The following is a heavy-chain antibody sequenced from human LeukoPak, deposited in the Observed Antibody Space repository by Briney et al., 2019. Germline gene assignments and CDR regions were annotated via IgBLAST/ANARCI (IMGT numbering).Heavy chain of an antibody. Sequence: GGSLRLSCAASGFTFSDYYMSWIRQAPGKGREWVSYISSSGSTIYYADSVKGRFTISRDNAKNSLYLQMNRLRAADTAVYYCAGSTTYYYDSSGYYSDWGQGTLVTVSS. CDR2: ISSSGSTI. J-gene: IGHJ4*02. CDR1: GFTFSDYY. D-gene: IGHD3-22*01. CDR3: AGSTTYYYDSSGYYSD. V-gene: IGHV3-11*01.